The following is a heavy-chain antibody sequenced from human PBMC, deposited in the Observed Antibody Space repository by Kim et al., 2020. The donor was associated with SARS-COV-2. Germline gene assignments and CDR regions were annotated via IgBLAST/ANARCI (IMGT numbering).Heavy chain of an antibody. CDR2: INHSGST. D-gene: IGHD6-6*01. V-gene: IGHV4-34*01. J-gene: IGHJ6*02. CDR3: ASVSYSSSLVHYYYYYGMGV. CDR1: GGSFSVYY. Sequence: SETLSLTCAVYGGSFSVYYWSWIRQPPGKGREWIGEINHSGSTNYNPSLKSRVTISVDTSKNQFSLKLSSVTAADTAVYYCASVSYSSSLVHYYYYYGMGVWGQGTTVTVSS.